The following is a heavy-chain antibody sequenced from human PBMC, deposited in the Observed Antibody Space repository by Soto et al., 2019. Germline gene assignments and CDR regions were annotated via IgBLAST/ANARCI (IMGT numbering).Heavy chain of an antibody. CDR1: GFTFSSYA. V-gene: IGHV3-23*01. D-gene: IGHD1-26*01. CDR2: ISVSGGST. CDR3: AKDGVSGSYYFYFDS. Sequence: EVQLLESGGGLVQPGGSLRLSCAASGFTFSSYAMSWVRQAPGKGLEWVSAISVSGGSTYYADSVKGRFTTSRDKSKNTLYLQMNSLRAEDTAVYYCAKDGVSGSYYFYFDSWGQGALVTVSS. J-gene: IGHJ4*02.